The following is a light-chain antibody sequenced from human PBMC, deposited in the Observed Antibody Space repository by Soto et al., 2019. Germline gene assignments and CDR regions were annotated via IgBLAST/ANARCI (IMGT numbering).Light chain of an antibody. V-gene: IGKV3-11*01. CDR3: QQRSNWQWT. Sequence: EILLTQSPATLSLSPGERATLSCRASQSVSSSLAWYQQKPGQAPRLLIYDASTRATGIPGRFSGSGSETDFTLTISNLEPEDFAVYNCQQRSNWQWTFGQGAKVEIK. CDR2: DAS. CDR1: QSVSSS. J-gene: IGKJ1*01.